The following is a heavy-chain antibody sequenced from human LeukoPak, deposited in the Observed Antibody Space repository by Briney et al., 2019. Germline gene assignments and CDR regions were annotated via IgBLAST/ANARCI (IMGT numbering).Heavy chain of an antibody. Sequence: SVKVSCKASGYTFTSDDINWVRQATGQGLEWMGWMNPNSGNTGFAEKFQGRVTLTSDTSINTAYMELSGLRSEDAAVYYRARGLLLINWGQGTLVTVSS. CDR1: GYTFTSDD. D-gene: IGHD3-10*01. V-gene: IGHV1-8*01. CDR3: ARGLLLIN. CDR2: MNPNSGNT. J-gene: IGHJ4*02.